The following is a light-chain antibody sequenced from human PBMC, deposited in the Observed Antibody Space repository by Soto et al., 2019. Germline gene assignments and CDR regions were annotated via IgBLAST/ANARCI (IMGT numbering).Light chain of an antibody. V-gene: IGLV1-40*01. J-gene: IGLJ2*01. CDR3: QSYDSSLNVV. Sequence: QSVLTQPPSVSGAPGQRVTISCTGSSSNIGAGYDVHWYQQLPGTAPKLLIYGNYNRPSGVPDRFSGSNSGTSASLAITGLQAEDEADYYCQSYDSSLNVVFGGGTKLTVL. CDR2: GNY. CDR1: SSNIGAGYD.